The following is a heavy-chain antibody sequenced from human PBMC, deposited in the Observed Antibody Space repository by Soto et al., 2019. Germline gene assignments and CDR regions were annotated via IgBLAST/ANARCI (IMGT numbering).Heavy chain of an antibody. D-gene: IGHD5-12*01. V-gene: IGHV3-23*01. Sequence: EVQLLESGGGLVQPGGSLRLACAASGFSFSSYAMVWVRQAPGKGLEWVSVISARGGSLYFADSVKGRFTISTDNSENVLSLAMNNLRAQDTATSVCAKGSIEYSASVDRWGKGTLVLVPS. J-gene: IGHJ4*02. CDR1: GFSFSSYA. CDR2: ISARGGSL. CDR3: AKGSIEYSASVDR.